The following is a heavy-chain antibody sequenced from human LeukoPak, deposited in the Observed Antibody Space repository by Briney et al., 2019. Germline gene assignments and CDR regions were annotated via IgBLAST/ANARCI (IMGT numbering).Heavy chain of an antibody. CDR1: GFTFSHFG. CDR2: IWSDGSNR. D-gene: IGHD4-11*01. Sequence: PGGSLRLSCEASGFTFSHFGMHWVRQAPGKGLEWVAVIWSDGSNRFYAGSVKGRFTISRDNSQNTVFLQMNSLRVEDTAMYYCARDAQRGFDYSNSLEYWGHGTLVTVSS. J-gene: IGHJ4*01. CDR3: ARDAQRGFDYSNSLEY. V-gene: IGHV3-33*01.